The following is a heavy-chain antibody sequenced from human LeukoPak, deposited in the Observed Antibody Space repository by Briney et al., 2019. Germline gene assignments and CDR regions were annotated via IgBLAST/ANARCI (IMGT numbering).Heavy chain of an antibody. Sequence: SETLSLTCTVSGGSISSFYWTWIRQPPGKGLEYIGYIYSTGSTNHNPSLKSRVTISLDTSKNQFSLRLSSVTAADTAVYYCARQSSGWYYFDYWGQGTLVTVSS. CDR3: ARQSSGWYYFDY. V-gene: IGHV4-59*08. D-gene: IGHD6-19*01. J-gene: IGHJ4*02. CDR1: GGSISSFY. CDR2: IYSTGST.